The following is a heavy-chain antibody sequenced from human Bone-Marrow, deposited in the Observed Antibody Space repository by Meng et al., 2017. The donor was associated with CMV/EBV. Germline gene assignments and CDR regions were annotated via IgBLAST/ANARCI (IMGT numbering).Heavy chain of an antibody. CDR2: IKEDGRGQ. V-gene: IGHV3-7*01. J-gene: IGHJ6*02. CDR1: GFSFTNAW. CDR3: VRYENLQHGMDV. Sequence: GESLKISCAASGFSFTNAWMSWVRQAPGKGLEWVANIKEDGRGQWYVDSVKGRFTISRDNARKSLYLQMNSLRAEDTAVYYCVRYENLQHGMDVWGQGTTVAASS. D-gene: IGHD1-1*01.